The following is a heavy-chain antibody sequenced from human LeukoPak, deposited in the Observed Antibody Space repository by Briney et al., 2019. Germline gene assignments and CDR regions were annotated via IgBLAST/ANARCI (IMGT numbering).Heavy chain of an antibody. Sequence: GGSLRLSCVASGITFSNYAVSWVRQAPEKGLDWVSVISGSAHKIRYADSVKGRFTISRGNSENIVYLQMNNLRVEDTAVHYCAGRRTGYSSGYGHWGQGTLVTVSS. CDR2: ISGSAHKI. J-gene: IGHJ4*02. CDR1: GITFSNYA. V-gene: IGHV3-23*01. D-gene: IGHD5-18*01. CDR3: AGRRTGYSSGYGH.